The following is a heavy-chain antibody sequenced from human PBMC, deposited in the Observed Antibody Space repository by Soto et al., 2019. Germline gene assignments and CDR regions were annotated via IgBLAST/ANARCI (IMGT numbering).Heavy chain of an antibody. J-gene: IGHJ6*03. D-gene: IGHD2-8*01. Sequence: QMPLVPSGAGVQEPGTPVKVYCQDSGFNLTCFAFHLVRPGPGQSLERKGWNVVGSGNTNYAQKVQERVTNTKDMATSTAYMERSSRRSEDTAVYYCAADSGRHCTNGVCYTAGKHYYYYYYRDVWGKGTTVTVSS. V-gene: IGHV1-58*01. CDR2: NVVGSGNT. CDR3: AADSGRHCTNGVCYTAGKHYYYYYYRDV. CDR1: GFNLTCFA.